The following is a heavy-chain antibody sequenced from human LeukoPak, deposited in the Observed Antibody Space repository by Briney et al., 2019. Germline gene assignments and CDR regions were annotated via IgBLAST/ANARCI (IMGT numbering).Heavy chain of an antibody. D-gene: IGHD2-2*01. CDR2: IYSGGST. Sequence: GGSLRLSCAASGFTFRSFWMSWVRQAPGKGLEWVSVIYSGGSTYYADSVKGRFTISRDNSKNTLYLQMNSLRAEDTAVYYCAREGVVVPADRYFDYWGQGTLVTVSS. CDR3: AREGVVVPADRYFDY. V-gene: IGHV3-66*01. J-gene: IGHJ4*02. CDR1: GFTFRSFW.